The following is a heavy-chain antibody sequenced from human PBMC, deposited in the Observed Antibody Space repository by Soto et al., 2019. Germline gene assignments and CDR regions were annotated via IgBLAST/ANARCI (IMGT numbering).Heavy chain of an antibody. J-gene: IGHJ6*01. CDR2: IYHSGST. Sequence: SETQCLTCAVSGGSSVSSNWWRRIRKTPGKGLEWIGEIYHSGSTNYNPSLKSRVTISVDKSKNQFSLKLSSVTAADTAVYYCARGFGGVEWDRLEPVCYGMDVWGQGTTVTGSS. CDR3: ARGFGGVEWDRLEPVCYGMDV. D-gene: IGHD3-3*01. V-gene: IGHV4-4*02. CDR1: GGSSVSSNW.